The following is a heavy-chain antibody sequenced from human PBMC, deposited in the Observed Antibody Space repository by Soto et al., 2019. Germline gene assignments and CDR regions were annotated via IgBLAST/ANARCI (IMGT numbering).Heavy chain of an antibody. V-gene: IGHV1-18*01. CDR2: ISAYNGNT. CDR3: ARDLFDFWRGYPGADYFDY. J-gene: IGHJ4*02. CDR1: GYTFTSYG. Sequence: QVQLVQSGAEVKKPGASVKVSCKASGYTFTSYGISWVRQAPGQGLEWMGWISAYNGNTNYAQKLQGRVTMTTDTSTRTAYMELRSLRSDDTAVYYCARDLFDFWRGYPGADYFDYWGQGTLVTVSS. D-gene: IGHD3-3*01.